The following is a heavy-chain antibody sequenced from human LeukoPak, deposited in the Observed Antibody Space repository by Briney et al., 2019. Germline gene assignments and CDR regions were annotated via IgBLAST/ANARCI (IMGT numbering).Heavy chain of an antibody. Sequence: PSETLSLTXSVSSGSISSGDYSWGWIRQPPGQGLEWIGGIYYSDSGRTYYNPFLESRVSISVDTSKNQFSLKLSSVTGADTALYYCVRHESFYYYYTDVWGKGTTVTVSS. CDR2: IYYSDSGRT. CDR3: VRHESFYYYYTDV. V-gene: IGHV4-39*01. CDR1: SGSISSGDYS. J-gene: IGHJ6*03.